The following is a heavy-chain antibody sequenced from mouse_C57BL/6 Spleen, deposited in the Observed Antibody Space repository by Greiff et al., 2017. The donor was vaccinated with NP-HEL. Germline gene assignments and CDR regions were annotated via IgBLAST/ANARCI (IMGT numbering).Heavy chain of an antibody. CDR1: GYTFTDYY. CDR3: ARMELGQYYFDY. Sequence: VKLMESGAELVRPGASVKLSCKASGYTFTDYYINWVKQRPGQGLEWIARIYPGSGNTYYNEKFKGKATLTAEKSSSTAYMQLSSLTSEDSAVYFCARMELGQYYFDYWGQGTTLTVSS. V-gene: IGHV1-76*01. CDR2: IYPGSGNT. J-gene: IGHJ2*01. D-gene: IGHD4-1*01.